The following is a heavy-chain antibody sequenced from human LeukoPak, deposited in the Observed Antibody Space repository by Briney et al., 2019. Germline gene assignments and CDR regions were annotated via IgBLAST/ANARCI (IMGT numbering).Heavy chain of an antibody. V-gene: IGHV3-23*01. D-gene: IGHD6-19*01. J-gene: IGHJ4*02. Sequence: SLRLSCAVSEFTFSRYAMTRVRQAPGQELKWVSTISGSGNTIYYADSVKGRFTTSRDNSKNTLYLQMNSLRAGDTAVYFCAKGAGGSISGWYTMYYWGQGTLVTVSS. CDR3: AKGAGGSISGWYTMYY. CDR2: ISGSGNTI. CDR1: EFTFSRYA.